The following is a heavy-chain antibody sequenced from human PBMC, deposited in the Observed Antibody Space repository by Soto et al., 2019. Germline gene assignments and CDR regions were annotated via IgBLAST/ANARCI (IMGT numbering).Heavy chain of an antibody. J-gene: IGHJ6*02. V-gene: IGHV3-74*01. Sequence: PVVSLRLSCAASGYTFSHYWMHWVRQAPGKGLVWVSRVNPDGTITTYADSVKGRFTISRDNAKNTLYLQMNSLRAEDTAVYYCAKLRMGLYDPPTPAEAVVWGQGTTVTVAS. CDR2: VNPDGTIT. D-gene: IGHD5-12*01. CDR3: AKLRMGLYDPPTPAEAVV. CDR1: GYTFSHYW.